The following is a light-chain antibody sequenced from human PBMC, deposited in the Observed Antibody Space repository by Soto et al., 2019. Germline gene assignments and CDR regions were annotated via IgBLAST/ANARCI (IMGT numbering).Light chain of an antibody. CDR3: KQYKSDFRT. Sequence: DIQMTQSPSTLSASVGYRFTITCLASQSINNWLSWYQRKPGKAPKLLMYDAYSVERGVPSRFSGSGSGTEFTLTIRSLQPDDFATYYCKQYKSDFRTFGHGNTGDIK. V-gene: IGKV1-5*01. CDR2: DAY. CDR1: QSINNW. J-gene: IGKJ1*01.